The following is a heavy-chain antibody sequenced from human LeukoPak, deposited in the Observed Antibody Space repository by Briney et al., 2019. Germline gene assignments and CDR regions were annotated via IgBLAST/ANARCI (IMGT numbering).Heavy chain of an antibody. CDR1: GFTFSSYS. CDR2: ISSSSSYI. CDR3: ARAELVSRHLWDYYYGMDV. D-gene: IGHD1-26*01. J-gene: IGHJ6*02. Sequence: GGSLRLSCAASGFTFSSYSMNWVRQAPGKGLEWVSSISSSSSYIYYADSVKGRFTISRDNAKNSLYLQMNSLRAEDTAVYYCARAELVSRHLWDYYYGMDVWGQGTTVTVSS. V-gene: IGHV3-21*01.